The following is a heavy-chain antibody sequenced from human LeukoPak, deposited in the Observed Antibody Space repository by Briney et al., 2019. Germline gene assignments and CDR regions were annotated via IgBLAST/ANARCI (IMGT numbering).Heavy chain of an antibody. CDR2: IYYSGST. CDR3: AREEGLADSFDY. J-gene: IGHJ4*02. Sequence: PSETLSLTCTVSGGSISSSSYYWGWIRQPPGKGLEWIGSIYYSGSTCYNPSLKSRVTISVDTYKNQFSLKLSSVTAADTAVYYCAREEGLADSFDYWGQGTLVTVSS. CDR1: GGSISSSSYY. D-gene: IGHD3/OR15-3a*01. V-gene: IGHV4-39*07.